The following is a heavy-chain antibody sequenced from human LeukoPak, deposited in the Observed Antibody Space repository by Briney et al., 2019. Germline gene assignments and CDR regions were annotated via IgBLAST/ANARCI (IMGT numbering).Heavy chain of an antibody. J-gene: IGHJ4*02. CDR3: ARGTDGSGSYYPFDY. Sequence: SETLSLTCTVSGGSISSDNYSWSWIRQPAGKGLEWIGRVYTSGSTNYNPSLKSRVTISVDTSKNQFSLRLSSVTAADTAVYYCARGTDGSGSYYPFDYWGQGTLVTVSS. CDR1: GGSISSDNYS. V-gene: IGHV4-61*02. D-gene: IGHD3-10*01. CDR2: VYTSGST.